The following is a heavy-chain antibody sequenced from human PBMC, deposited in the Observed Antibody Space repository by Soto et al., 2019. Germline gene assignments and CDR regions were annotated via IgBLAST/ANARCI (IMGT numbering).Heavy chain of an antibody. J-gene: IGHJ4*02. D-gene: IGHD3-10*01. CDR2: ITPSGGGT. Sequence: ASVKVSCKASGYTFPNYYVHWVRQAPGQGLEWMGMITPSGGGTSYAQKFQGRVTMTTDTSTSTVYMELRSLRSEDTAVYYCARDSVTLVRGVIRFDSWGQGTLVTVSS. CDR1: GYTFPNYY. CDR3: ARDSVTLVRGVIRFDS. V-gene: IGHV1-46*01.